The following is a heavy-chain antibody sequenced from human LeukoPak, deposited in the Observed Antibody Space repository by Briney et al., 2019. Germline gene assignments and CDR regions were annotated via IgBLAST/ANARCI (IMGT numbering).Heavy chain of an antibody. CDR1: GFTFGSYT. D-gene: IGHD4-17*01. CDR3: ARGTAVTALSGF. Sequence: GRSLRLSCAASGFTFGSYTMHWVRQAPGKGLEWVAAISDDATYTYYSASVKGRLAISRDNSKKTLYLQMNNPTTGDTAVYYCARGTAVTALSGFWGQGTLVTVSS. J-gene: IGHJ4*02. V-gene: IGHV3-30*09. CDR2: ISDDATYT.